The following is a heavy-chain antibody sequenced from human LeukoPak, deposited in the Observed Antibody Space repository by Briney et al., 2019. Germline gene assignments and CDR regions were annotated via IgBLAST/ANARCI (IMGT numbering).Heavy chain of an antibody. CDR2: ISGSGGST. Sequence: GGSLRLSCAASGFTFSSYAMSWVRQAPGKGLEWVSAISGSGGSTYYADSVKGRFTISRDNSKNTLYLQMNSLRAEDTAVYYCAKHGYSSGWYRAWDYWGQGTLVTASS. V-gene: IGHV3-23*01. CDR1: GFTFSSYA. CDR3: AKHGYSSGWYRAWDY. J-gene: IGHJ4*02. D-gene: IGHD6-19*01.